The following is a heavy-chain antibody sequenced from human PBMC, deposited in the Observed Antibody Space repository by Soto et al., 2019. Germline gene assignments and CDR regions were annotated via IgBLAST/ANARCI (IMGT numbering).Heavy chain of an antibody. Sequence: GASVKVSCKASGYTFTSYAMHWVRQAPGQRLEWMGWINAGNGNTKYSQKFQGRVTITRDTSASTAYMELSSLRSEDTAVYYCARDVAVAGISWWFDPWGQGTLVTVSS. CDR1: GYTFTSYA. D-gene: IGHD6-19*01. CDR2: INAGNGNT. J-gene: IGHJ5*02. V-gene: IGHV1-3*01. CDR3: ARDVAVAGISWWFDP.